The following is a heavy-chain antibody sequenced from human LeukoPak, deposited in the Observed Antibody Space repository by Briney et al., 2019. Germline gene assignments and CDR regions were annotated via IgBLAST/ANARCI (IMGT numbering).Heavy chain of an antibody. Sequence: SQTLSLTCVISGDSVSSNSGAWNWIRQSPSRGLEWLGRTYYRSKWYNDYAVSVKSRITINPDTSKNQFSLQLKSLTPEDTAVYYCARGHNWGEWGIDYWGQGTLVTVSS. V-gene: IGHV6-1*01. CDR1: GDSVSSNSGA. J-gene: IGHJ4*02. D-gene: IGHD1-1*01. CDR2: TYYRSKWYN. CDR3: ARGHNWGEWGIDY.